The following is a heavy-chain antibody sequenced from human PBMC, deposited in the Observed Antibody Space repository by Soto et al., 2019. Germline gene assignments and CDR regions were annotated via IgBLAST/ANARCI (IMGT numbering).Heavy chain of an antibody. D-gene: IGHD5-12*01. CDR2: INPILSMS. V-gene: IGHV1-69*02. CDR1: GDTFAFYS. J-gene: IGHJ4*02. CDR3: ARNQASAYSGYDFAH. Sequence: ASVKVSCKASGDTFAFYSINWVRQAPGLGLEWMGRINPILSMSNYAQRFQGRVTMTADKSTSTAYMELSSLRAEDMAVYYCARNQASAYSGYDFAHWGQGTLVTVSS.